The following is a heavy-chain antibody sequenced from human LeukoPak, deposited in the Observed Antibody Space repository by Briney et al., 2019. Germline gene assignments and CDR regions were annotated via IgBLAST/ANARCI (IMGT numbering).Heavy chain of an antibody. J-gene: IGHJ3*02. Sequence: PGGSLRLSCAASGFTFSAYAMHWVRQAPGKGLEWVSAISGSGGSTYYADSVKGRFTISRDNSKNTLYLQMNSLRAEDTAVYYCAKDRVVDFWSGWPRGDAFDIWGQGTMVTVSS. CDR3: AKDRVVDFWSGWPRGDAFDI. V-gene: IGHV3-23*01. CDR2: ISGSGGST. CDR1: GFTFSAYA. D-gene: IGHD3-3*01.